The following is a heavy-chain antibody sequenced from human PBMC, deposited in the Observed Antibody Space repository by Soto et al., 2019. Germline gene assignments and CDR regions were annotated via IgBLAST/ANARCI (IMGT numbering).Heavy chain of an antibody. J-gene: IGHJ5*02. V-gene: IGHV4-34*01. CDR2: INRGGST. CDR3: ATRLRWPGRFDP. CDR1: GGSFSGYY. Sequence: SETLSLTCAVYGGSFSGYYWSWIRQPPGKGLEWIGEINRGGSTNYNPSLKRRVTISVDTSKNQFSLKLSSVTAADTAVYYCATRLRWPGRFDPWGQGTLVTVSS. D-gene: IGHD4-17*01.